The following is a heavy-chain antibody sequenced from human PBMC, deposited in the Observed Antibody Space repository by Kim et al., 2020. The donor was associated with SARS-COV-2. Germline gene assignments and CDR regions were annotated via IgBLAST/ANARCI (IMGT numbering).Heavy chain of an antibody. D-gene: IGHD2-21*01. CDR2: YT. J-gene: IGHJ4*02. CDR3: ARLGVAGGY. V-gene: IGHV5-10-1*01. Sequence: YTNYSPSFQGHVTISADKSISTAYLQWSSLKASDTAMYYCARLGVAGGYWGQGTLVTVSS.